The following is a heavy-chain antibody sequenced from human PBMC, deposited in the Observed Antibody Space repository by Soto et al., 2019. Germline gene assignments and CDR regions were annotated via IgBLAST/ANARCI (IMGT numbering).Heavy chain of an antibody. CDR3: GRERTGTTSNGFDP. CDR1: GYTFTSYD. Sequence: QVQLVQSGAEVKKPGASVKVSCKASGYTFTSYDINWVRQATGHGLEWMGWMNPNSGNTVYAQKFQGRVTMTRDTSISTAYMELSSLRSEDTAGYSCGRERTGTTSNGFDPWGQGTLVTVSS. J-gene: IGHJ5*02. D-gene: IGHD1-7*01. CDR2: MNPNSGNT. V-gene: IGHV1-8*01.